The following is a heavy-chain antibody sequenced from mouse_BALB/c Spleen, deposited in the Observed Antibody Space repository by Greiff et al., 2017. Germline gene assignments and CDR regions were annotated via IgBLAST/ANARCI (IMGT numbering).Heavy chain of an antibody. CDR3: TRGAYGYDEYYFDY. CDR1: GYTFTSYW. Sequence: EVQLQQSGTVLARPGASVKMSCKASGYTFTSYWMHWVKQRPGQGLEWIGAIYPGNSDTSYNQKFKGKAKLTAVTSTSTAYMELSSLTNEDSAVYYCTRGAYGYDEYYFDYWGQGTTLTVSS. D-gene: IGHD2-2*01. J-gene: IGHJ2*01. V-gene: IGHV1-5*01. CDR2: IYPGNSDT.